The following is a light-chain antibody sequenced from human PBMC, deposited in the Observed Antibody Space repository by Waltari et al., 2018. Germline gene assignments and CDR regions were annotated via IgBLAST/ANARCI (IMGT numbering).Light chain of an antibody. CDR1: THDVGRYNY. J-gene: IGLJ1*01. CDR2: GGS. V-gene: IGLV2-14*01. Sequence: QSALTQPASVSGSPGQSITISCTGTTHDVGRYNYVSWYQHLPGKAPKPIIFGGSHRPSGVSNRFSGSRSGSTASLTISGLRADDAGDYYCHSFTDSNTFNFVFGPGTTVIVL. CDR3: HSFTDSNTFNFV.